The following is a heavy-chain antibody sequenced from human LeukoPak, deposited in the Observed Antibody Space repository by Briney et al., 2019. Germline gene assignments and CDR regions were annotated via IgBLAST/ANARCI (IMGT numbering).Heavy chain of an antibody. V-gene: IGHV1-18*01. J-gene: IGHJ5*02. CDR1: GYTFTSYG. CDR3: ARDKSSVTHNWFDP. Sequence: ASVEVSCKASGYTFTSYGISWVRQAPGQGLEWMGWVSGYNGNTDYAQNLQGRVTMTTDTSTSTAYMELRSLRSDDTAVYYCARDKSSVTHNWFDPWGQGTLVTVSS. D-gene: IGHD4-17*01. CDR2: VSGYNGNT.